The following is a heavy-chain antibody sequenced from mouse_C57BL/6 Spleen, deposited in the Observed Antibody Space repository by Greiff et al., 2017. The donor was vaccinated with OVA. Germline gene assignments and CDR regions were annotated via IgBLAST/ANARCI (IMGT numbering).Heavy chain of an antibody. D-gene: IGHD1-1*01. CDR1: GYTFTSYG. CDR2: IYPRSGNT. CDR3: ASYYDGAWFAY. Sequence: VQRVESGAELARPGASVKLSCKASGYTFTSYGISWVKQRTGQGLEWIGEIYPRSGNTYYTEKFKGKATLTADKSSSTAYMELRSLTSEDSAVYFCASYYDGAWFAYWGQGTLVTVSA. J-gene: IGHJ3*01. V-gene: IGHV1-81*01.